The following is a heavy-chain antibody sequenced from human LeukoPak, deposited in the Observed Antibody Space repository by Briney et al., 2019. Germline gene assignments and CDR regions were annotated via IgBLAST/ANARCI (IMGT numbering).Heavy chain of an antibody. V-gene: IGHV3-23*01. J-gene: IGHJ3*01. CDR1: GFAFSTYA. CDR2: ISDSATTT. CDR3: AKDSYVSGRPLHTFDV. Sequence: GGSLRLSCAASGFAFSTYAMTWVRQAPGKGLEWVSGISDSATTTYYAESVTGRFTISRDNSKNTLYLQMDSLRAEDAAVYYCAKDSYVSGRPLHTFDVWGQGTMVTVSS. D-gene: IGHD3-10*01.